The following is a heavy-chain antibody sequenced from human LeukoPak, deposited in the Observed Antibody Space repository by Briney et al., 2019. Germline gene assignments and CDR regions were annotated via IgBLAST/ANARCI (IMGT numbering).Heavy chain of an antibody. CDR1: GFTVSNSF. D-gene: IGHD3-22*01. CDR2: IYSGGST. CDR3: ARVEDSYAFDI. Sequence: PGGSLRLSCAASGFTVSNSFMSWVRQAPGKGLEWVSVIYSGGSTFYADSVKGRFTISRDNSKNTLYLQMNSLRAEDTAVYYCARVEDSYAFDIWGQGTMVTVSS. J-gene: IGHJ3*02. V-gene: IGHV3-66*01.